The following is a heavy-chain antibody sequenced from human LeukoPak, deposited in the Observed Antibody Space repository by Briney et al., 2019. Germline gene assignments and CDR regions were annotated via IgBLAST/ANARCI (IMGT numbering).Heavy chain of an antibody. CDR2: ISGSGGST. CDR1: GFTFSSYA. CDR3: AKSTYGSGRHAFDI. D-gene: IGHD3-10*01. V-gene: IGHV3-23*01. J-gene: IGHJ3*02. Sequence: GESLKISCAASGFTFSSYAMSWVRQAPGKGLEWVSAISGSGGSTYYADSVKGRFTISRDNSKNTLYLQMNSLRAEDTAVYYCAKSTYGSGRHAFDIWGQGTMVTVSS.